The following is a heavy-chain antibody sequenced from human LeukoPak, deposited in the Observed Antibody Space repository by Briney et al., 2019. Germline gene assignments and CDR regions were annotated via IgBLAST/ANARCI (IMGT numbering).Heavy chain of an antibody. D-gene: IGHD3-10*01. Sequence: SETLSLTCAVYGGSFSGYYGSWIRQPPGKGLEWIGEINHSGSTNYNPSLKSRVTISIDTSKNQLSLRMISVTAADTDVYYCARWGRPTQNRITMVRGVMPNYYLDYWGQGTLVTVSS. CDR1: GGSFSGYY. J-gene: IGHJ4*02. CDR2: INHSGST. V-gene: IGHV4-34*01. CDR3: ARWGRPTQNRITMVRGVMPNYYLDY.